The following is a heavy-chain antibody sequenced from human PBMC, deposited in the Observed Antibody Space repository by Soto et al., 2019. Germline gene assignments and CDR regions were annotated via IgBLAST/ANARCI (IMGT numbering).Heavy chain of an antibody. V-gene: IGHV1-8*01. CDR3: AITDLRVGENHY. CDR2: MNPNSGNT. J-gene: IGHJ4*02. Sequence: QVQLVQSGAEVKKPGASVKVSCKASGYTFTSYDINWVRQATGQGLEWMGWMNPNSGNTGYAQKFQGRVTMTRNTCISTAYMELSSLGSEGAAVSYCAITDLRVGENHYWGQGTLVTVSS. CDR1: GYTFTSYD. D-gene: IGHD3-10*01.